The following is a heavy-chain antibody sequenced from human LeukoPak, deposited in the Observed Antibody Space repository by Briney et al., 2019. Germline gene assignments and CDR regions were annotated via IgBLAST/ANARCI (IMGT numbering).Heavy chain of an antibody. CDR3: ARDMDEDYSGNTLDY. CDR2: ISNDGSDI. J-gene: IGHJ4*02. Sequence: GGSLRLSCAASGFTFSYYWMHWVRQAPGKGLVWVARISNDGSDIRHADSVKGRFTISRDDAKNTVYLQMNSLRVEDTAVYYCARDMDEDYSGNTLDYWGRGTLVTVSS. V-gene: IGHV3-74*01. CDR1: GFTFSYYW. D-gene: IGHD4-23*01.